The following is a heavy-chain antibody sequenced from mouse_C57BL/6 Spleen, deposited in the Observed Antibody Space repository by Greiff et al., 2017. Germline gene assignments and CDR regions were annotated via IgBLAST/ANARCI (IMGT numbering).Heavy chain of an antibody. CDR2: ISSGSSTI. J-gene: IGHJ2*01. CDR3: AREGYYGSSYGY. D-gene: IGHD1-1*01. V-gene: IGHV5-17*01. Sequence: EVHLVESGGGLVKPGGSLKLSCAASGFTFSDYGMHWVRQAPEKGLEWVAYISSGSSTIYYADTVKGRFTISRDNAKNTLFLQITSLRSEDTAMYDCAREGYYGSSYGYWGQGTTLTVSS. CDR1: GFTFSDYG.